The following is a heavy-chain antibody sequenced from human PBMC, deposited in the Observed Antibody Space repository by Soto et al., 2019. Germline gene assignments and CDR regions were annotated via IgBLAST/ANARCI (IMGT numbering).Heavy chain of an antibody. J-gene: IGHJ4*02. D-gene: IGHD4-17*01. CDR3: ARDYGDYPPSDY. Sequence: EVQLVESGGGLDQPGGSLRLSCAASGFTFSSYWMHWVRQAPGKGLVWVSRINSDGSSTSYADSVKGRVTISRDNAKNTLYLQMNSMRAEDTAVYYCARDYGDYPPSDYWGQGNLVTVAS. CDR1: GFTFSSYW. CDR2: INSDGSST. V-gene: IGHV3-74*01.